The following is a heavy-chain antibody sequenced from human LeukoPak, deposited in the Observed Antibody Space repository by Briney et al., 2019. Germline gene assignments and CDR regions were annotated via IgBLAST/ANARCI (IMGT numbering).Heavy chain of an antibody. J-gene: IGHJ4*02. Sequence: SETLSLTCTVSGASVRNEYWSWIRQPPGKELEWIGYIHYSGSSNYHPSLGSRVTISLDTSKNQFSLKLKSVTAADTGMYHCARYDRGLFFFDNWGQGTLVTVSS. CDR1: GASVRNEY. CDR2: IHYSGSS. V-gene: IGHV4-59*08. CDR3: ARYDRGLFFFDN. D-gene: IGHD1-14*01.